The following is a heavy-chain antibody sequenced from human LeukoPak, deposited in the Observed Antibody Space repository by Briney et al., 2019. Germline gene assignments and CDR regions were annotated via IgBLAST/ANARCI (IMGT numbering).Heavy chain of an antibody. Sequence: VSVKVSCKASAYTFSTYYIHWVRQAPGQGLEWMGIINPGGGGTSYPQQFQGRVTMTRDMSTSTVYMELSSLRSEDTAVYFCATSASTGTGFFDYWGQGTLVTVSS. V-gene: IGHV1-46*01. CDR3: ATSASTGTGFFDY. CDR1: AYTFSTYY. D-gene: IGHD2-8*02. CDR2: INPGGGGT. J-gene: IGHJ4*02.